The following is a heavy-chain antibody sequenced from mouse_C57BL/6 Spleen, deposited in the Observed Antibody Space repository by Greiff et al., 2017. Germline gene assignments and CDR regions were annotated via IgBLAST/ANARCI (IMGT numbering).Heavy chain of an antibody. D-gene: IGHD2-5*01. Sequence: VQLQQPGAELVRPGSSVKLSCKASGYTFTSYWMDWVKQRPGQGLEWIGNIYPSDSETHYNQKFKDKATLTVDKSSSTAYMQLSSLTSEDSAVYYCARSRSNYAAMDYWGQGTSVTVSS. CDR2: IYPSDSET. J-gene: IGHJ4*01. V-gene: IGHV1-61*01. CDR1: GYTFTSYW. CDR3: ARSRSNYAAMDY.